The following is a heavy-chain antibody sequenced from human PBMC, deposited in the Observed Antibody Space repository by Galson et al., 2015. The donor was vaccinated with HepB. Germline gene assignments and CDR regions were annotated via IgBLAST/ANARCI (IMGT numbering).Heavy chain of an antibody. Sequence: SVKVSCKASGGIFNSLAITWVRKAPGQGLEWLGGIIPVLGTTNYTQKFQGRITITADKSTSTVYMEPSRLTSEDTALYYCARDGYVMRVTDWPNGLDPWGQGTLTTVSS. D-gene: IGHD5-12*01. CDR3: ARDGYVMRVTDWPNGLDP. V-gene: IGHV1-69*06. J-gene: IGHJ5*02. CDR2: IIPVLGTT. CDR1: GGIFNSLA.